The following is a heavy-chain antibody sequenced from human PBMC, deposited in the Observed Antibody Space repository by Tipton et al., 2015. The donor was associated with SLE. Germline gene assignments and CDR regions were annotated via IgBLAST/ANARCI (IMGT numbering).Heavy chain of an antibody. D-gene: IGHD2/OR15-2a*01. CDR1: GLTSGDFA. J-gene: IGHJ4*02. CDR2: LKNKAHGGTA. CDR3: TLTPTLIVAGLGDS. V-gene: IGHV3-49*04. Sequence: SLRLSCTASGLTSGDFAMSWVRPAPGRGLEWVGSLKNKAHGGTANYAASVEGRFTISRDESKSIAFLQMNSLRIEDTAVYYCTLTPTLIVAGLGDSWGQGTLVTVSS.